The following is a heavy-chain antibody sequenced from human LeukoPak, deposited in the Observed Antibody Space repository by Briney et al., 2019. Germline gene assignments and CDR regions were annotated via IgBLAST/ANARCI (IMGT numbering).Heavy chain of an antibody. J-gene: IGHJ4*02. CDR1: GFTVSSSY. CDR2: IYSGGST. V-gene: IGHV3-53*05. CDR3: AKEVESYSRSYGAYFDD. D-gene: IGHD1-26*01. Sequence: GGSLRLSCAASGFTVSSSYMSWVRQAPGKGLEWVSVIYSGGSTYYADSVKGRFTISRDNSKNTLYLQMNNLRTEDTALYYCAKEVESYSRSYGAYFDDWGQGTLVTVSS.